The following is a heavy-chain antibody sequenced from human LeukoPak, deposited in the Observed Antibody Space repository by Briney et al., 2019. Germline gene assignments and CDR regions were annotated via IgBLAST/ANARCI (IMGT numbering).Heavy chain of an antibody. CDR3: TRGSEWTSGVSDY. CDR1: GFTFSSYP. D-gene: IGHD3-3*01. V-gene: IGHV3-48*04. J-gene: IGHJ4*02. CDR2: ISGSSSNI. Sequence: AGGSLRLSCAASGFTFSSYPMNWVRQAPGKGLEWVSYISGSSSNIYYADSVKGRFTISRDNAKNSLYLQMNSLRAEDTAVYYCTRGSEWTSGVSDYWGQGTLVTVSS.